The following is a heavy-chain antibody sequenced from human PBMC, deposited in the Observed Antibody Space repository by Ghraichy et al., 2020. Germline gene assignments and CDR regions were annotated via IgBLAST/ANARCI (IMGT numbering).Heavy chain of an antibody. CDR3: AVRLTARYFYAGMDV. J-gene: IGHJ6*01. D-gene: IGHD3-3*01. V-gene: IGHV4-59*03. CDR1: GGSMNNYF. CDR2: IYYNGST. Sequence: SETLSLTCTVSGGSMNNYFWQWIRQSPGKGLEWIGYIYYNGSTHYSPSLKSRVTISMDTSKNQFSLMLTSVTAADSAVYFCAVRLTARYFYAGMDVWGQGTTVIVSS.